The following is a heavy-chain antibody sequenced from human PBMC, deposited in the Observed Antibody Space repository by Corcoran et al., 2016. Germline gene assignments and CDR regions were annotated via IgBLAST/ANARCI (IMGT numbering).Heavy chain of an antibody. J-gene: IGHJ6*02. V-gene: IGHV3-33*01. CDR1: GFTFSSYG. D-gene: IGHD1-1*01. Sequence: QVQLVESGGGVVQPGRSLRLSCAASGFTFSSYGMHWVRQAPGKGLEWVAVIWYDGSNKYYADSVKGRFTISRDNSTNTLYLQMNSLRAEDTAVYYGARDRNGGDASRYYYYGMDVWGQGTTVTVSS. CDR3: ARDRNGGDASRYYYYGMDV. CDR2: IWYDGSNK.